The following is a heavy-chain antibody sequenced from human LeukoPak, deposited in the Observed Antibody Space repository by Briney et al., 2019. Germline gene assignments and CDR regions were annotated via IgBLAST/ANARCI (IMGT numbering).Heavy chain of an antibody. CDR2: ISWNSGSI. J-gene: IGHJ4*02. D-gene: IGHD4-17*01. CDR3: AKENDYGDYDY. V-gene: IGHV3-9*01. CDR1: GFTFDDYA. Sequence: GGSLRLSCAASGFTFDDYAMHWVRQAPGKGLEWVSGISWNSGSIGYADSVKGRFTISRDNAKNSLYLQMNSLRAEDTALYYCAKENDYGDYDYWGQGTLVTVSS.